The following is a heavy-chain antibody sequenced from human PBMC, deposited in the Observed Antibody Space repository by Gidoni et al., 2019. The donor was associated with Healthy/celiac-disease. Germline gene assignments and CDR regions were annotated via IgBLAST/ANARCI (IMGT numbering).Heavy chain of an antibody. CDR2: IYHSGST. J-gene: IGHJ5*02. V-gene: IGHV4-38-2*01. D-gene: IGHD1-7*01. CDR3: ARQPYNWNYGGQFDP. Sequence: QVQLQESGPGLVKPSETLSLPCAVSGYSISSGYYWGWIRQPPGKGLEWIGSIYHSGSTYYNPSLKSRVTISVDTSKNQFSLKLSSVTAADTAVYYCARQPYNWNYGGQFDPWGQGTLVTVSS. CDR1: GYSISSGYY.